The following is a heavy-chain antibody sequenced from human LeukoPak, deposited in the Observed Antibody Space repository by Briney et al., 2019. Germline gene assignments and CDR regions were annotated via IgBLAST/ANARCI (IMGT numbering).Heavy chain of an antibody. CDR1: GGSISSGGYY. CDR3: ARHRYQLLGAFDI. J-gene: IGHJ3*02. Sequence: PSETLSLTCTVSGGSISSGGYYWSWIRQPPGKGLEWIGYIYHSGSTYYNPSLKSRVTISVDRSKNQFSLKLSSVTAADTAVYYCARHRYQLLGAFDIWGQGTMVTVSS. D-gene: IGHD2-2*01. CDR2: IYHSGST. V-gene: IGHV4-30-2*01.